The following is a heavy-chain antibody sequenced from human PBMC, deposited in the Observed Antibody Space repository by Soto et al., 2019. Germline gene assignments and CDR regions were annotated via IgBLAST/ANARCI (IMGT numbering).Heavy chain of an antibody. CDR2: IWYDGSNK. CDR3: ARAYGDYVRWDSDAFDI. D-gene: IGHD4-17*01. J-gene: IGHJ3*02. CDR1: GFTFSSYG. V-gene: IGHV3-33*01. Sequence: GGSLRLSCAASGFTFSSYGMHWVRQAPGKGLEWVAVIWYDGSNKYYADSVKGRFTISRDNSKNTLYLQMNSLRAEDTAVYYCARAYGDYVRWDSDAFDIWGQGTMVTVSS.